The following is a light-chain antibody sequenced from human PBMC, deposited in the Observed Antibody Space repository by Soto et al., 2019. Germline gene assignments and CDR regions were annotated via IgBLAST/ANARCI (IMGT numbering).Light chain of an antibody. CDR3: AAWDDSLSGL. CDR2: RDD. CDR1: SSNIGSNV. V-gene: IGLV1-47*02. J-gene: IGLJ2*01. Sequence: QSLLTQPPSASGTPGQRVIISCSGSSSNIGSNVVNWYQQLPGTAPRLLIYRDDQRPSGVPDRFSGSKSDTSASLAISGLRSEDEADYYCAAWDDSLSGLFGGGTKLTVL.